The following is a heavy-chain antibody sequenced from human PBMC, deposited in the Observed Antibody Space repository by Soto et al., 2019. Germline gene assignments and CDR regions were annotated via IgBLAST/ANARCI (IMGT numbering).Heavy chain of an antibody. CDR3: ARDGLSYGSGSFSYYYGMDV. V-gene: IGHV3-23*01. D-gene: IGHD3-10*01. Sequence: GGSLRLSCAASGFTFSSYAMSWVRQAPGKGLEWVSAISGSGGSTYYADSVKGRFTISRDNSKNTLYLQMNSLRAEDTAVYYCARDGLSYGSGSFSYYYGMDVWGQGTTVTVSS. CDR1: GFTFSSYA. J-gene: IGHJ6*02. CDR2: ISGSGGST.